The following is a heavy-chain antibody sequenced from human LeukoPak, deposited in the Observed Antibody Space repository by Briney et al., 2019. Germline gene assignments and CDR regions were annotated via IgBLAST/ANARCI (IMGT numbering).Heavy chain of an antibody. V-gene: IGHV3-30*18. D-gene: IGHD2-21*02. Sequence: PGRSLRLSCAASGFTFSSYGMHWFRQAPGKGLEWVAVISYDGSNKYYADSAKGRFTISRDNSKNTLYLQMNSLRAEDTAVYYCAKGLAYCGGDCYSNFQHWGQGTLVTVSS. CDR2: ISYDGSNK. CDR3: AKGLAYCGGDCYSNFQH. CDR1: GFTFSSYG. J-gene: IGHJ1*01.